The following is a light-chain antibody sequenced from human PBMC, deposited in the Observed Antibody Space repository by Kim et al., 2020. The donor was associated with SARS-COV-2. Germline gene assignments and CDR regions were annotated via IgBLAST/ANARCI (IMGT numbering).Light chain of an antibody. CDR1: SGHSSYA. J-gene: IGLJ3*02. V-gene: IGLV4-69*01. Sequence: QLVLTQSPSAYASLGASVKHTCTLSSGHSSYAIAWHQQQPEKGPRYLMKLNSDGSHSKGDGIPDRFSGSSSGAERYLTISSLQSEDEADYYCQTWGTGIQVFGGGTKLTVL. CDR3: QTWGTGIQV. CDR2: LNSDGSH.